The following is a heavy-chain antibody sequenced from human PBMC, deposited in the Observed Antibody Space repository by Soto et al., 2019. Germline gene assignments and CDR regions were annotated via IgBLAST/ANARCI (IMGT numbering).Heavy chain of an antibody. V-gene: IGHV1-69*01. J-gene: IGHJ6*02. CDR1: GGTPSNSA. Sequence: QVHLLLQSGAEVKKPGSSVKVSCKASGGTPSNSAISWVRQAPGQGLEWMGGIIPVFGLVKYAQNFQGRVTITADESTNTAYMERSRLRPEKTAVYYCAGGRIVVVGSRAYYGMDVWGQGTTVTVSS. CDR2: IIPVFGLV. CDR3: AGGRIVVVGSRAYYGMDV. D-gene: IGHD3-22*01.